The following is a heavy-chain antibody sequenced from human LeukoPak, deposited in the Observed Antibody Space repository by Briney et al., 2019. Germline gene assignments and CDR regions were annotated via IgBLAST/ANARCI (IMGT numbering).Heavy chain of an antibody. CDR2: IREDGSEK. V-gene: IGHV3-7*04. CDR3: AREGGAISGYSS. Sequence: GGSLRLSCEASGITFITNWMRWVRQAPGKGLEWVASIREDGSEKYYVDSVKGRFTISRDNAKNSLYLQMNSLRAEDTAVYYCAREGGAISGYSSWGQGILVTVSS. D-gene: IGHD3-22*01. J-gene: IGHJ5*02. CDR1: GITFITNW.